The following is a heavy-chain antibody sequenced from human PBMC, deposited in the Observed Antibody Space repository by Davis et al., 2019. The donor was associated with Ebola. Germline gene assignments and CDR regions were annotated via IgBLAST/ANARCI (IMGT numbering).Heavy chain of an antibody. D-gene: IGHD1-26*01. J-gene: IGHJ4*02. CDR3: ARVAWELLIDY. Sequence: GESLKISCAASGFTVSSNYMSWVRQAPGKGLEWVSVIYSGGSTYYADSVKGRFTISRDNSKNTLYLQMNSLRAEDTAVYYCARVAWELLIDYWGQGTLVTVSS. V-gene: IGHV3-66*01. CDR2: IYSGGST. CDR1: GFTVSSNY.